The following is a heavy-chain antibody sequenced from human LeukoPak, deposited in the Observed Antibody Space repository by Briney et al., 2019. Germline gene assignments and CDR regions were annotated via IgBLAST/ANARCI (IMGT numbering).Heavy chain of an antibody. CDR2: IRSKAYGGTT. Sequence: GGSLRLSCTASGFTFGDYAMSWFRQAPGKGLEWVGFIRSKAYGGTTEYAASVKGRFTISRDDSKSIAYLQMNSLKTEDTAVYYCTREGYYYDSSDYYRDYWGQGTLVTVSS. CDR3: TREGYYYDSSDYYRDY. D-gene: IGHD3-22*01. J-gene: IGHJ4*02. V-gene: IGHV3-49*03. CDR1: GFTFGDYA.